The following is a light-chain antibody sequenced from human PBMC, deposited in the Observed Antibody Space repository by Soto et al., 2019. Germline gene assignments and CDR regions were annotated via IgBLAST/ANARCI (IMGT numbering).Light chain of an antibody. J-gene: IGKJ1*01. CDR3: QHYNSYSEA. CDR2: GAS. Sequence: EIVMTQSPATLSVSPGERSTLSCRASQSVSSNLAWYQQKPGQAPRLLIYGASTRATGIPARFSGSGSGTEFTINISSLQPDDFATYYCQHYNSYSEAFGQGTKVDIK. CDR1: QSVSSN. V-gene: IGKV3-15*01.